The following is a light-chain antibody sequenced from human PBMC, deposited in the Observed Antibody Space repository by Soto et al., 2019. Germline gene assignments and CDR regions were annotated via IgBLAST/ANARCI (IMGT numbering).Light chain of an antibody. CDR3: GSYAGISNVI. CDR1: SRDVGGYDY. J-gene: IGLJ1*01. CDR2: EVT. Sequence: QSVLTQPPSASGSPGQSVTISCTGTSRDVGGYDYVSWYQQQSGKAPKLIIYEVTNRPSGVPDRFSGSKSGNTAALTVSGLQDEDEADYYCGSYAGISNVIFGAGTKVTVL. V-gene: IGLV2-8*01.